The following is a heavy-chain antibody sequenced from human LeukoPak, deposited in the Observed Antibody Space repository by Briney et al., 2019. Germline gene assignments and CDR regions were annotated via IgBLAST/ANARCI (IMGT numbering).Heavy chain of an antibody. CDR1: GFTFSSYA. V-gene: IGHV3-23*01. CDR3: AKGFYHVGATTVYDY. J-gene: IGHJ4*02. CDR2: ISGSGGST. D-gene: IGHD1-26*01. Sequence: GESLRLSCAASGFTFSSYAMNWVRQAPGKGLEWVSAISGSGGSTYYADSVKGRFTISRDNSKNTLYLQMNSLRAEDTAVYYCAKGFYHVGATTVYDYWGQGTLVTVSS.